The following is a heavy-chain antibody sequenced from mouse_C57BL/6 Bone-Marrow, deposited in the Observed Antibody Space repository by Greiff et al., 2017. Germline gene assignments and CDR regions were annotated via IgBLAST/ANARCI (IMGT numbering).Heavy chain of an antibody. V-gene: IGHV14-4*01. D-gene: IGHD1-1*01. Sequence: EVQLQQSGAELVRPGASVKLSCTASGFNIKDDYMHWVKQRPEQGLEWIGWIDPENGDTEYASKFQGKATITADTSSNTAYLQLSSLTSKDTAVYYCTTPATYYFDYWGQGTTLTVSS. J-gene: IGHJ2*01. CDR2: IDPENGDT. CDR1: GFNIKDDY. CDR3: TTPATYYFDY.